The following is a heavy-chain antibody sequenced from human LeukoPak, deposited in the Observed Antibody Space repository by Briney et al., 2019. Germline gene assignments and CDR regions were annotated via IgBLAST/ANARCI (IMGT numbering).Heavy chain of an antibody. D-gene: IGHD6-25*01. CDR1: GFTFSSYA. V-gene: IGHV3-23*01. Sequence: GGSLRLSCAASGFTFSSYAMSWVRQAPGKGLEWVSAISGSGGSTYYADSVKGRFTISRDNSKNTLYLQMNSLRAEDTAVYYCAKDGRLTNYYYMDVWGERTTVTVSS. CDR2: ISGSGGST. CDR3: AKDGRLTNYYYMDV. J-gene: IGHJ6*03.